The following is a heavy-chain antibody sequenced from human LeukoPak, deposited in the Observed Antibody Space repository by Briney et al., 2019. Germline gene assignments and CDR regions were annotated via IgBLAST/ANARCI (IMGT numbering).Heavy chain of an antibody. CDR1: GYTFTIYG. CDR2: ISAYGNT. V-gene: IGHV1-18*01. Sequence: ASVTVSCKTSGYTFTIYGISWVRQAPGQGIEWMGLISAYGNTNYAQNLQGRVTMTTDTSTSTAYMELRSLRSDDTAVYYCARGIIGYYFDYWGQGTLVTVSS. D-gene: IGHD2-15*01. J-gene: IGHJ4*02. CDR3: ARGIIGYYFDY.